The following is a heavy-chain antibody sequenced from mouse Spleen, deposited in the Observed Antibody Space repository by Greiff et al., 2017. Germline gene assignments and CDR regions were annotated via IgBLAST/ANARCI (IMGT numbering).Heavy chain of an antibody. CDR2: ISSGSSTI. CDR1: GFTFSDYG. J-gene: IGHJ2*01. D-gene: IGHD2-14*01. CDR3: ARRRYDGRGFDY. Sequence: EVKLMESGGGLVKPGGSLKLSCAASGFTFSDYGMHWVRQAPEKGLEWVAYISSGSSTIYYADTVKGRFTISRDNAKNTLFLQMTSLRSEDTAMYYCARRRYDGRGFDYWGQGTTLTVSS. V-gene: IGHV5-17*01.